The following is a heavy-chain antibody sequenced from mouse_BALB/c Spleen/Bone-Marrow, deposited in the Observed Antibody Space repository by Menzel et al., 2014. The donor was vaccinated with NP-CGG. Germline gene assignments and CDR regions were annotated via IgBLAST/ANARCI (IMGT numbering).Heavy chain of an antibody. CDR1: GYTLTSYW. V-gene: IGHV1-69*02. J-gene: IGHJ2*01. CDR2: IDPSDGYT. CDR3: AITTVVATGDY. Sequence: VQLQQSGAELVKPGASVKLSCKASGYTLTSYWMHWVKQRPGQGLEWIGEIDPSDGYTNYNQKFKGKATSTVDKSSSTAYMQLSSLTSEDAAVYYCAITTVVATGDYWGQGTTLTVSS. D-gene: IGHD1-1*01.